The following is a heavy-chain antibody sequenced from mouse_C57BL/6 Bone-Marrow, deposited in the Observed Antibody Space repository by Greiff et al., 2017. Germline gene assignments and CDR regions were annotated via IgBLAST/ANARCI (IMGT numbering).Heavy chain of an antibody. CDR2: IDPENGDT. D-gene: IGHD2-12*01. Sequence: EVQLQQSGAELVRPGASVKLSCTASGFNIQDDYMHWVKQRPEQGLEWIGWIDPENGDTEYASKFQGKATITADTSSNTAYLQLSSLTSEDTAVYYCTTWDSAWDFDVRGTGTTVTVSS. J-gene: IGHJ1*03. CDR3: TTWDSAWDFDV. V-gene: IGHV14-4*01. CDR1: GFNIQDDY.